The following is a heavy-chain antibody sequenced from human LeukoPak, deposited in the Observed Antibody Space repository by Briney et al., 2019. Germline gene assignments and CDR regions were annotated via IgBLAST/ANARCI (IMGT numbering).Heavy chain of an antibody. CDR2: IYHSGST. CDR3: ARQPGYSSGWNYFDY. D-gene: IGHD6-19*01. CDR1: GGSISSGGYY. Sequence: SQTLSLTCTVSGGSISSGGYYWSWIRQPPGKGLEWIGYIYHSGSTYYNPSLKSRVTISVDRSKNQFSLKLSSVTAADTAVYYCARQPGYSSGWNYFDYWGQGTLVTVSS. J-gene: IGHJ4*02. V-gene: IGHV4-30-2*01.